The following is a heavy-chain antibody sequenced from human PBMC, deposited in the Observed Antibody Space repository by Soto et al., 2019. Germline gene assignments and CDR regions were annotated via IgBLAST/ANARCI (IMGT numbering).Heavy chain of an antibody. CDR3: ARDDYTSGWYRFDP. CDR2: TYYRSKWYN. CDR1: GDSVSSNSAA. D-gene: IGHD6-19*01. Sequence: QVQLQQSGPGLVKPSQTLSLTCAISGDSVSSNSAAWNWIRQSPSRGLEWLGRTYYRSKWYNDXAVSVKSRITXXPXTXXNQFSLQLNSVTPEDTAVYYCARDDYTSGWYRFDPWGQGILVTVSS. V-gene: IGHV6-1*01. J-gene: IGHJ5*02.